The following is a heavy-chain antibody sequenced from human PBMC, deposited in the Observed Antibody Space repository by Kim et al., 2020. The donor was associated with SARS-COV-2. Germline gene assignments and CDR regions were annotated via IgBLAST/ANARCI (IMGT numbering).Heavy chain of an antibody. D-gene: IGHD3-22*01. V-gene: IGHV5-51*01. CDR1: GYSFTSYW. Sequence: GESLKISCKGSGYSFTSYWIGWVRQMPGKGLEWMGIIYPGDSDTRYSPSFQGQVTISADKSISTAYLQWSSLKASDTAMYYCARRPAGITMIVVVDDAFDIWGQGTMVTVSS. CDR3: ARRPAGITMIVVVDDAFDI. CDR2: IYPGDSDT. J-gene: IGHJ3*02.